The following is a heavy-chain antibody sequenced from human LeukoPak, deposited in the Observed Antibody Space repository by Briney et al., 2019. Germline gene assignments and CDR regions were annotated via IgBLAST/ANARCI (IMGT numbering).Heavy chain of an antibody. Sequence: PSETLSLTCTVSGGSISSYYWSWIRQPPGKGLEWIGYIYYSGSTNYNPSLKSRVTISVDTYKNQFSLTLSSVTAADTPVYYFARSGEGPWEYYYYGMDVWGQGTTVTVSS. CDR1: GGSISSYY. D-gene: IGHD1-26*01. V-gene: IGHV4-59*01. J-gene: IGHJ6*02. CDR3: ARSGEGPWEYYYYGMDV. CDR2: IYYSGST.